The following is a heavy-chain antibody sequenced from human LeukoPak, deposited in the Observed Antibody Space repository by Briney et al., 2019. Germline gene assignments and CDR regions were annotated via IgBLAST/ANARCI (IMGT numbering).Heavy chain of an antibody. J-gene: IGHJ4*02. D-gene: IGHD6-19*01. CDR2: IYYSGST. V-gene: IGHV4-39*07. CDR1: GGSISSSSYY. CDR3: ARRIAVAGYYFDY. Sequence: SETLSLTCTVSGGSISSSSYYWGWIRQPPGKGLEWIGSIYYSGSTYYNPSLKSRVTISVDTSKNQFSLKLSSVTAADTAVYYCARRIAVAGYYFDYWGQGTLVTVSS.